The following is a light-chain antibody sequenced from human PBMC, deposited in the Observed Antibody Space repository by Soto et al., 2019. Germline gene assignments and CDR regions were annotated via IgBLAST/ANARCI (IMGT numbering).Light chain of an antibody. CDR1: RSNIGSNT. J-gene: IGLJ1*01. CDR2: RDN. CDR3: PAWDDSHNVLYV. Sequence: QSALTQPPSVSGTPGQRVTVSCSGGRSNIGSNTVHWYQQLPGAAPKLLIYRDNQRPSGVPDRFAASKSGTSASLAISGLQSEDEGDYYCPAWDDSHNVLYVFGTGTKVTVL. V-gene: IGLV1-44*01.